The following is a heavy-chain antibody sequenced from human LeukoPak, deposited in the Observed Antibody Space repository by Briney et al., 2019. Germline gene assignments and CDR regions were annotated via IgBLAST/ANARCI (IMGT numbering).Heavy chain of an antibody. Sequence: GGSLRLSCAASGFTFSSYSMNWVRQAPGKGLEWVSSISSSSSYIYYADSVKGRFTISRDNSKNTLYLQMNSLRAEDTAVYYCARDGVYYGTNYYYYGMDVWCQGTTVTVSS. CDR1: GFTFSSYS. D-gene: IGHD4-17*01. J-gene: IGHJ6*02. CDR2: ISSSSSYI. V-gene: IGHV3-21*01. CDR3: ARDGVYYGTNYYYYGMDV.